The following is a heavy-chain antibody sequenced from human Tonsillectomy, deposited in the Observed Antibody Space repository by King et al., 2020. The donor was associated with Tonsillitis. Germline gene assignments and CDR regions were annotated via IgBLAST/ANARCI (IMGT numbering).Heavy chain of an antibody. CDR2: ISDSAGGT. D-gene: IGHD3-3*01. CDR1: GFTFSSFA. J-gene: IGHJ6*03. CDR3: AKLLRSGYHPYYMDV. Sequence: VQLVESGGGLVQPGGSLRLSCAASGFTFSSFAMTWVRQAPGKGLEWVSSISDSAGGTYYADSVNGRFTISRDNSKNTLYLQVNRLRAEDTAVYYCAKLLRSGYHPYYMDVWGKGTTVTVSS. V-gene: IGHV3-23*04.